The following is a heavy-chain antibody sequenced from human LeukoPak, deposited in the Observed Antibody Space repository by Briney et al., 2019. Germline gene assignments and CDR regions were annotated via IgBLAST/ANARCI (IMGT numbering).Heavy chain of an antibody. CDR1: GYIFNHYA. CDR3: ARSARSWDYDILTGMANWFDP. V-gene: IGHV1-3*01. J-gene: IGHJ5*02. CDR2: INAGNGNT. Sequence: ASVKVSCKTSGYIFNHYAMHCVRQAPGQRLEWMGWINAGNGNTKYSQKFQDRVTITRDTSASTAYMELSRLRSEDTAVYYCARSARSWDYDILTGMANWFDPWGQGTLVTVSS. D-gene: IGHD3-9*01.